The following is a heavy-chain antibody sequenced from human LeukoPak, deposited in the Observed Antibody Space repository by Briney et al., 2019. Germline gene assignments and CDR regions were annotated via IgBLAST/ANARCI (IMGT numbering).Heavy chain of an antibody. Sequence: PGGSLRLSCAASGFTVSSNYMNWVRQAPGKGLEWISSISTDSLTIKYADFVSGQFTISRDNAEHLLFLQMNSLRAEDTAVYYCARKAQTGSHSGPFDIWGQGTLVTVSS. CDR3: ARKAQTGSHSGPFDI. V-gene: IGHV3-48*04. CDR2: ISTDSLTI. CDR1: GFTVSSNY. J-gene: IGHJ3*02. D-gene: IGHD1-26*01.